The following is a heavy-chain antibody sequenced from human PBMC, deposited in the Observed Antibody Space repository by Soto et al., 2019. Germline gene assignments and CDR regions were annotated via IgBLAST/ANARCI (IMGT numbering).Heavy chain of an antibody. CDR2: ISSSSSYI. Sequence: PGGSLRLSCAASGFTFSSYSMNWVRQAPGKGLEWVSSISSSSSYIYYADSVKGRFTISRDNAKNSLYLQMNSLRAEDTAVYYCARERATYYYDSSGYYFSYWGQGTLVTVSS. V-gene: IGHV3-21*01. J-gene: IGHJ4*02. CDR1: GFTFSSYS. D-gene: IGHD3-22*01. CDR3: ARERATYYYDSSGYYFSY.